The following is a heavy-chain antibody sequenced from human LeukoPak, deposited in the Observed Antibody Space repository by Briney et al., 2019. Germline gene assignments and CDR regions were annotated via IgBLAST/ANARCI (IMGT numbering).Heavy chain of an antibody. V-gene: IGHV1-2*02. Sequence: ASVKVSCKASGYTFTGYYMHWVRQAPGQGLEWMGWINPNSSGTDYARKFQGRVTMTRDTSISTAYMELSRLRSDDTAVYYCARDLVAVAGKAIDYWGQGTLVTVSS. CDR3: ARDLVAVAGKAIDY. J-gene: IGHJ4*02. CDR1: GYTFTGYY. CDR2: INPNSSGT. D-gene: IGHD6-19*01.